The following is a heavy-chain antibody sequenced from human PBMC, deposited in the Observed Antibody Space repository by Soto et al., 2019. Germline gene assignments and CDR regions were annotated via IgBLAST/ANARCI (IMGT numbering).Heavy chain of an antibody. CDR3: ARGRSSASGIFDY. D-gene: IGHD6-6*01. CDR2: IYSGGTT. Sequence: WGSLRLSCAASGFTVSSNYMSWVRQAPGKGLEWVSVIYSGGTTYYADSVKGRFTISRDNSKNTLYLQMNSLRAEDTAVYYCARGRSSASGIFDYWGQGTLVTVSS. J-gene: IGHJ4*02. V-gene: IGHV3-66*01. CDR1: GFTVSSNY.